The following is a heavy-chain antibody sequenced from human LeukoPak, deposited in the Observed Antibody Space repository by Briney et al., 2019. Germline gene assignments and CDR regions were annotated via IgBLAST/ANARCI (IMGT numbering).Heavy chain of an antibody. CDR1: GYTFTGYY. J-gene: IGHJ4*02. V-gene: IGHV1-2*02. Sequence: GASVKVSCKASGYTFTGYYIHWLRQAPGQGLEWMGWINPNSGDTRYVQSFQGRVTMTSDTSISTAYMELNSLTSDDTAVYYCARGGRCNWNDFDYWGQGTLVTFSS. D-gene: IGHD1-1*01. CDR2: INPNSGDT. CDR3: ARGGRCNWNDFDY.